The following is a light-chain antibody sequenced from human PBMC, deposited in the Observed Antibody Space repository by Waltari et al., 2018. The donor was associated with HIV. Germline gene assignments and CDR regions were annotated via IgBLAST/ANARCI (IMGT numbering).Light chain of an antibody. CDR1: QSVNSN. V-gene: IGKV3-15*01. CDR2: GAS. J-gene: IGKJ5*01. CDR3: QQYNTWPPIT. Sequence: EIVMTQSPATLSVSPGERATLSCRASQSVNSNLAWYQQKPGQAPRLLISGASTRATGIPARFSGSGSGTEFTLTISSLQSEDFAVYFCQQYNTWPPITFGHGTRLEIK.